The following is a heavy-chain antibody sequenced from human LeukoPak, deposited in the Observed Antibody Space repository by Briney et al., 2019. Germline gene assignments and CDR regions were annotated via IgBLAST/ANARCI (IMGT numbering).Heavy chain of an antibody. CDR1: GFTFSSYA. D-gene: IGHD2-2*01. Sequence: PGGSLRLSCAASGFTFSSYAMHWVRQAPGKGLEWVAVISYDGSNKYYADSVEGRFTISRDNSKNTLYLQMNSLRAEDTAVYYCARPSIVVVPAYFDYWGQGTLVTVSS. CDR2: ISYDGSNK. V-gene: IGHV3-30-3*01. J-gene: IGHJ4*02. CDR3: ARPSIVVVPAYFDY.